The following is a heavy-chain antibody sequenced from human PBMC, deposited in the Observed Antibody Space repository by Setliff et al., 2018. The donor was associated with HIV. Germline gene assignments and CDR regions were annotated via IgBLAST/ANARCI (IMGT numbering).Heavy chain of an antibody. J-gene: IGHJ4*02. D-gene: IGHD3-16*01. Sequence: SETLSLTCTVSGASISGQYWSWIRQPAGKGLEWIGRIHSTGSTHYNPSLKSRVTISVDTSKNQFSLKLSSVTTADTAVYYCARQRHGGAGAHDYWGQGTLVTVSS. CDR1: GASISGQY. CDR2: IHSTGST. V-gene: IGHV4-4*07. CDR3: ARQRHGGAGAHDY.